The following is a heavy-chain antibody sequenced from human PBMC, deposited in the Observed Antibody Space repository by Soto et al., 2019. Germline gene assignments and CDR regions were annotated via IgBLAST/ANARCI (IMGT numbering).Heavy chain of an antibody. D-gene: IGHD6-6*01. V-gene: IGHV1-2*02. CDR3: ARDLGYSSSGWFDP. Sequence: QVQLVQSGAEVKKPGASVKVSCKASGYTFTGYYMHWVRQAPGQGLEWMGWINPNSGGTNYAQKFQGRDTLTRDTSISTDYMELSRLRSDDTAVYYCARDLGYSSSGWFDPWGQGTLVTVSS. CDR1: GYTFTGYY. CDR2: INPNSGGT. J-gene: IGHJ5*02.